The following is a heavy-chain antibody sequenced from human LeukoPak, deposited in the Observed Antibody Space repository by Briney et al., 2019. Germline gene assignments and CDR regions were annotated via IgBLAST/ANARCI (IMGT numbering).Heavy chain of an antibody. Sequence: GGSLRLSCAASGFTFSSYSMNGVRQAPGKGLEWVSHITSSSTIYYADSVKGRFTISRDNAKNSLYLQMNSLRGEDTAVYYCARGIDNWGQGTLVTVSS. J-gene: IGHJ4*02. CDR2: ITSSSTI. CDR3: ARGIDN. CDR1: GFTFSSYS. V-gene: IGHV3-48*01.